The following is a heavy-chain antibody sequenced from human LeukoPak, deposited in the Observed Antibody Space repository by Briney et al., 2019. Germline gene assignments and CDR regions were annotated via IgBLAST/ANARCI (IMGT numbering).Heavy chain of an antibody. J-gene: IGHJ4*02. D-gene: IGHD2-2*01. CDR1: GFTFSSYA. CDR2: ISGSGGST. V-gene: IGHV3-23*01. Sequence: GGSLRLSCAASGFTFSSYAMSWVRQAPGKGLEWVSAISGSGGSTYYADSVKGRFTISRDNSKNTLYLQMNSLRAEDTAVYYCAKMRRFVVVPAVKEYWGQGTLVTVSS. CDR3: AKMRRFVVVPAVKEY.